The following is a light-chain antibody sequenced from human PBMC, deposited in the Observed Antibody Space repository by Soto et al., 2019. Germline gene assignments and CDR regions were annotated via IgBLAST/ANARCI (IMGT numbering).Light chain of an antibody. CDR2: GAS. J-gene: IGKJ1*01. V-gene: IGKV3-20*01. Sequence: EIVLTQSPATLSLSPGERATLSCRASQSVSSYLAWYQQKPGQAPRLLIYGASNRATRIPDRFSGSGSGTDFTLTIRRLEPEDFAVYYCQQYGSSGTFGQGTKVDIK. CDR1: QSVSSY. CDR3: QQYGSSGT.